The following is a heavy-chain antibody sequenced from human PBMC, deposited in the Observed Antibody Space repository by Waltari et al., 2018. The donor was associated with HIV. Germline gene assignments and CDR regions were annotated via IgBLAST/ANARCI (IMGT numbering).Heavy chain of an antibody. D-gene: IGHD3-22*01. J-gene: IGHJ5*02. V-gene: IGHV1-8*01. CDR2: MNPNSGNT. CDR1: GYTFTSYD. Sequence: QVQLVQSGAEVKKPGASVKVSCKASGYTFTSYDNNWVRQATGQGLGWMGWMNPNSGNTGYAQKFQGRVTMTRNTSISTAYMELSSLRSEDTAVYYCARGPRLSNYDSSGYWFDPWGQGTLVTVSS. CDR3: ARGPRLSNYDSSGYWFDP.